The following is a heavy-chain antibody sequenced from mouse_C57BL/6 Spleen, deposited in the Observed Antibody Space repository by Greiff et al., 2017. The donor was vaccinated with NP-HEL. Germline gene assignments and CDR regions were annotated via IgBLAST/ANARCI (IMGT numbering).Heavy chain of an antibody. Sequence: DVMLVESGGDLVKPGGSLKLSCAASGFTFSSYGMSWVRQTPDKRLEWVATISSGGSYTYYPDSVKGRFTISRDNAKNTLYLQMSSLKSEDTAMYYCARQRGGYGSRENFDYWGQGTTLTVSS. J-gene: IGHJ2*01. V-gene: IGHV5-6*02. D-gene: IGHD1-1*01. CDR3: ARQRGGYGSRENFDY. CDR2: ISSGGSYT. CDR1: GFTFSSYG.